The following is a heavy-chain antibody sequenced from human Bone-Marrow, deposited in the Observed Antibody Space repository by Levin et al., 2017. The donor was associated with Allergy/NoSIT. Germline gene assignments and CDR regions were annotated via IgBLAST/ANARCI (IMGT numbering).Heavy chain of an antibody. CDR2: ISSSGSTT. CDR1: GFTFDDYF. D-gene: IGHD4-17*01. J-gene: IGHJ4*02. Sequence: AGGSLRLSCAASGFTFDDYFMTWIRQAPGKGLEWVSYISSSGSTTYYADSVKGRFTISRDNAKNSLYLQMNSLRAEDTAVYYCARAITHTTVTTYAYWGQGTLVTVSS. V-gene: IGHV3-11*01. CDR3: ARAITHTTVTTYAY.